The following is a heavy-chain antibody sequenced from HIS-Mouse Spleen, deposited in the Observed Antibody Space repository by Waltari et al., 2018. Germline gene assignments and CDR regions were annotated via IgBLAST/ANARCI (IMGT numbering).Heavy chain of an antibody. CDR3: AKDRGSQFDY. CDR1: GFHFSSYG. V-gene: IGHV3-30*18. D-gene: IGHD1-26*01. Sequence: QVQLVESGVGVVQPGRSLRLSCAASGFHFSSYGMHWVRQAPGKGLEWVAVISYDGSNKYYADSVKGRFTISRDNSKNTLYLQMNSLRAEDTAVYYCAKDRGSQFDYWGQGTLVTVSS. J-gene: IGHJ4*02. CDR2: ISYDGSNK.